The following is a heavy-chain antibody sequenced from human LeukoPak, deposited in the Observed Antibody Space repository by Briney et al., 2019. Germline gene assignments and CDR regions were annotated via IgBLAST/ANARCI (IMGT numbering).Heavy chain of an antibody. CDR2: TYYRSKWYN. CDR3: ARGLYSSSEGYFDY. CDR1: WDSVSSNSGT. Sequence: SQTLSLTCAISWDSVSSNSGTWNLIRQSTSRGLEWLGRTYYRSKWYNDYAVSVKSRITINPDTSKNQFSLQLNSVTPEDTAVYYCARGLYSSSEGYFDYWGQGTLVTVSS. D-gene: IGHD6-6*01. J-gene: IGHJ4*02. V-gene: IGHV6-1*01.